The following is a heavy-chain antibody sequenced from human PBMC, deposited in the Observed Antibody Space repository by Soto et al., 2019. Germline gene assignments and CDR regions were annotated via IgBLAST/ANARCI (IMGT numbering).Heavy chain of an antibody. Sequence: QVQLVQSGAEVKKPGASVKVSCKASGDPFSNYDIKWVRQATGQGLEWMGWMNPNSGNTGSARKFQGRVTMTRNTSISPAYMERSSLRSEDTAVYYCARGRKCMDVWGQGTAVTVSS. CDR3: ARGRKCMDV. J-gene: IGHJ6*02. V-gene: IGHV1-8*01. CDR1: GDPFSNYD. CDR2: MNPNSGNT.